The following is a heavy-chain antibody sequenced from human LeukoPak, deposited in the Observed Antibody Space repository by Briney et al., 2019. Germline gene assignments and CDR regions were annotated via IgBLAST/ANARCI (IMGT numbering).Heavy chain of an antibody. CDR3: ARIFLRSGYYYFDN. CDR2: INTGNGNT. Sequence: ASVKVSCKASGYTFTSHAVHWVRQAPGQGPECMGWINTGNGNTEYSEKFQGRITITRDTPASTAYMDLSSLRSEDTAVYYCARIFLRSGYYYFDNWGQGTLVTVSS. D-gene: IGHD3-3*01. CDR1: GYTFTSHA. V-gene: IGHV1-3*04. J-gene: IGHJ4*02.